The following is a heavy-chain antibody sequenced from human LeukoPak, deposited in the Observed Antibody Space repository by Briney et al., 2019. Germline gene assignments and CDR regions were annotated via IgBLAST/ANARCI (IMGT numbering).Heavy chain of an antibody. D-gene: IGHD4-11*01. CDR3: CADTVDPLAQIDK. CDR2: ISSSSSYI. CDR1: GFTFSSYS. Sequence: GGSLRLSCAASGFTFSSYSMNWVRQAPGKGLEWVSSISSSSSYIYYADSVKGRFTISRDNAKNSLYLQMMSLKTEDTAVYYCCADTVDPLAQIDKWGQGALVTVSS. V-gene: IGHV3-21*03. J-gene: IGHJ4*02.